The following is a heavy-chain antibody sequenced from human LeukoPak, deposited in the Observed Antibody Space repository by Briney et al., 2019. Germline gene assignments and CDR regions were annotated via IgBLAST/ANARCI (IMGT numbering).Heavy chain of an antibody. CDR1: GYTFTGYY. CDR3: ASSTGSSSLTWNFDY. D-gene: IGHD6-6*01. V-gene: IGHV1-2*02. Sequence: GASVKVSCKASGYTFTGYYMHWVRQAPGQGLEWMGWINPNSGGTNYAQKFQGRVTMTRDTSISTAYMELSRLRSDDTAVYYCASSTGSSSLTWNFDYRGQGTLVTVSS. CDR2: INPNSGGT. J-gene: IGHJ4*02.